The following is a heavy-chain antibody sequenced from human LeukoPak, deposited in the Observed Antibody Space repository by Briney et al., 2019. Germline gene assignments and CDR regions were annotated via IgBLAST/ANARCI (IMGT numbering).Heavy chain of an antibody. CDR1: GFTFSDYY. CDR2: IYYSGST. V-gene: IGHV4-39*01. CDR3: ARQVAAAKYYFDY. Sequence: PGGSLRLSCAASGFTFSDYYMSWIRQAPGKGLEWIGSIYYSGSTYYNPSLKSRVTISVDTSKNQFSLKLSSVTAADTAVYYCARQVAAAKYYFDYWGQGTLVTVSS. J-gene: IGHJ4*02. D-gene: IGHD6-13*01.